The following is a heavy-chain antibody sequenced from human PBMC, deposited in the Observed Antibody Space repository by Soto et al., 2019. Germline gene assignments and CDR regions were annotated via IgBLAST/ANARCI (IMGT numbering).Heavy chain of an antibody. D-gene: IGHD3-10*01. J-gene: IGHJ4*02. CDR1: GGTFSSDV. CDR3: ARGRDGSNYYFDY. CDR2: IAPMFGTP. V-gene: IGHV1-69*13. Sequence: AVKVSCRASGGTFSSDVISWVRQAPGQGLEWMGGIAPMFGTPSYAQKFQGRVTITADESTSTAYMELSSLRSGDTAVYYCARGRDGSNYYFDYWGQGTLVTVS.